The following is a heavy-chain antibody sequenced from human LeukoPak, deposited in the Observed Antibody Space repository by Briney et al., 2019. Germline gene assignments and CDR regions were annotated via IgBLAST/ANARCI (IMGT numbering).Heavy chain of an antibody. CDR3: ARDLSGVTGYTYGRGIDY. D-gene: IGHD5-18*01. Sequence: GGSLRLSCAASGFTFSSYWMHWVRQAPGKGLEWVANIKKDGSEKYYVDSVKGRFTISRDNAKTSLSLQMNSLRAEDTAVYYCARDLSGVTGYTYGRGIDYWGQGTLVTVSS. J-gene: IGHJ4*02. CDR2: IKKDGSEK. V-gene: IGHV3-7*01. CDR1: GFTFSSYW.